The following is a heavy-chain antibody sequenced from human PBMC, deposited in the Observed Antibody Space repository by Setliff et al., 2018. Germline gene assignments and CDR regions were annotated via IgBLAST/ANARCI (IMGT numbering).Heavy chain of an antibody. CDR2: ISSSSSTI. Sequence: GGSLRLSCAASGFTFSSYSMNWVRQAPGKGLEWVSYISSSSSTIYYADSVKGRFTISRDNAKNSLYLQMNSLRAEDTAVYYCAREAAAHFPQQLVQGFDYWGQGTLVTVSS. D-gene: IGHD6-13*01. CDR1: GFTFSSYS. V-gene: IGHV3-48*04. J-gene: IGHJ4*02. CDR3: AREAAAHFPQQLVQGFDY.